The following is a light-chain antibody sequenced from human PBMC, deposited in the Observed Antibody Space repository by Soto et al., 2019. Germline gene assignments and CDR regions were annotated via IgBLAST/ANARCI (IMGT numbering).Light chain of an antibody. CDR1: RGISAW. CDR2: QAS. V-gene: IGKV1-5*03. Sequence: DIQMTQSPSTLSASVGDRVTITCRASRGISAWVAWYQQKSGKAPKLLIYQASSLESGVPSRFSGSGSGTEFTLTISSLQPDDFATYYCQKYNSSPWTFGQGTKV. CDR3: QKYNSSPWT. J-gene: IGKJ1*01.